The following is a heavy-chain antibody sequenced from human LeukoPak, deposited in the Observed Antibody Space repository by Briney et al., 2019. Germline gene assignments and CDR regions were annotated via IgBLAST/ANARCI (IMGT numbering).Heavy chain of an antibody. D-gene: IGHD3-22*01. J-gene: IGHJ3*02. Sequence: GGSLRLSCAASGFTFSSYSMNWVRQAPGKGLEWVSSISSSSSYIYYADSVKGRFTISRDNAKNSLYLQMNSLRAEDTAVYYCARDFGVETYYYDSSGYFDAFDIWGQGTMVTVS. CDR1: GFTFSSYS. CDR3: ARDFGVETYYYDSSGYFDAFDI. CDR2: ISSSSSYI. V-gene: IGHV3-21*01.